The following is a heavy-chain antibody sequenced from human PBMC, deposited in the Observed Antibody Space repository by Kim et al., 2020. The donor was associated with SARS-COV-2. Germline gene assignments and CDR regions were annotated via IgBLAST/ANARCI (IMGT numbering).Heavy chain of an antibody. D-gene: IGHD4-17*01. CDR3: ARVGEYFRVEYNWFDP. CDR2: IYYSGST. J-gene: IGHJ5*02. Sequence: SETLSLTCTVSGGSISSGGYYWSWIRQHPGKGLEWIGYIYYSGSTYYNPSLKSRVTISVDTSKNQFSLKLSSVTAADTAVYYCARVGEYFRVEYNWFDPWGQGTLVTVSS. CDR1: GGSISSGGYY. V-gene: IGHV4-31*03.